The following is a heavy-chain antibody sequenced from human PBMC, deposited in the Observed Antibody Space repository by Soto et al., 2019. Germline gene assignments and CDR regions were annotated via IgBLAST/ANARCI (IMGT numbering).Heavy chain of an antibody. D-gene: IGHD3-3*01. CDR3: ARDRRFLEWLDY. CDR1: GFTFTSYG. J-gene: IGHJ4*02. V-gene: IGHV3-33*01. CDR2: IWYDGSNK. Sequence: MHLVESGGGVLQPGRSLTLSCVASGFTFTSYGIHWVRQAPGKGLEWVAVIWYDGSNKYYGDSVKGRFSISRDNSKNTVYLQMNSLRAEDTAVYYCARDRRFLEWLDYWGQGTRVSVSS.